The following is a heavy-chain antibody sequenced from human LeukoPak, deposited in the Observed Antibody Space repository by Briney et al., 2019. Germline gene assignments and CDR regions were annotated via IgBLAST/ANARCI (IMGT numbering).Heavy chain of an antibody. V-gene: IGHV3-30-3*01. CDR2: MSYDGSNK. CDR3: ARDLGSTSFDY. J-gene: IGHJ4*02. Sequence: PGRSLRLSCAASGFTFSSYAMHWVRQAPGKGLEWVAVMSYDGSNKYYADSVKGRFTISRDNSKNTLYLQMNSLRAEDTAVYYCARDLGSTSFDYWGQGTLVTVSS. CDR1: GFTFSSYA. D-gene: IGHD3-16*01.